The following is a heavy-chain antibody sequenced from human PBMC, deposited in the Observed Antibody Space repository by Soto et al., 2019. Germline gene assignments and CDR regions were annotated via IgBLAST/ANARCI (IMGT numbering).Heavy chain of an antibody. D-gene: IGHD3-9*01. CDR2: IYYSGST. Sequence: PSETLSLTCSVSGGSISGYYWSWIRQPPGKGLEWIGYIYYSGSTNYNPSLRSRVTMSVDTSKNQFSLNLNSVTAAGTAVYYWAKPKKGINILSVWGEGTLVTVSS. V-gene: IGHV4-59*01. J-gene: IGHJ4*02. CDR1: GGSISGYY. CDR3: AKPKKGINILSV.